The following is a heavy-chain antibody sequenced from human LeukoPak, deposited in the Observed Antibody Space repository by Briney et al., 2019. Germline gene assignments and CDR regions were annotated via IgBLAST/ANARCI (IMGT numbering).Heavy chain of an antibody. V-gene: IGHV3-7*01. CDR2: IKPEGGEK. CDR3: ARVTLLETKAATFDY. D-gene: IGHD6-25*01. Sequence: PGGSLRLSCAASGFTFRNYWMSWVRQAPGKGLEWLANIKPEGGEKYYVDSVKGRFTISRDNVKNALYLQMDSLRAEDTAVYYCARVTLLETKAATFDYWGQGTLVTVSS. J-gene: IGHJ4*02. CDR1: GFTFRNYW.